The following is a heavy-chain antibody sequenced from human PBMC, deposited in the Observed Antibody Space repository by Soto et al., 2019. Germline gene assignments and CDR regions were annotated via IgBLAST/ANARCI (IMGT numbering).Heavy chain of an antibody. J-gene: IGHJ6*03. CDR3: ARAKSYDFWSAYPRPYFGYYYMDV. Sequence: PSETLSLTCTVSGDSISSYYWSWIRQPPGKGLEWIGYIYYSGSTNYNPALKSRVTISLDTSKNQFSLKLSSVTAADTAVYYCARAKSYDFWSAYPRPYFGYYYMDVWGKGTTVTVSS. V-gene: IGHV4-59*01. D-gene: IGHD3-3*01. CDR2: IYYSGST. CDR1: GDSISSYY.